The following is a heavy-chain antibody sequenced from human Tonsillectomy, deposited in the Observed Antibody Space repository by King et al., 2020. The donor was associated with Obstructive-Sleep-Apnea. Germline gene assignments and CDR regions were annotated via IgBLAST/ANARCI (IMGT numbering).Heavy chain of an antibody. CDR1: GGSISSYH. V-gene: IGHV4-59*08. CDR2: IYYRGST. CDR3: ARTPPRGGMDV. Sequence: QLQEAGPGLVKPSETLSLTCTVSGGSISSYHWSWIRQPPGKGLEWIGYIYYRGSTHYNPSLSSRVTISVDTSNNQFSLKLTSVAAADTAIYYCARTPPRGGMDVWGQGTTVTVSS. J-gene: IGHJ6*02. D-gene: IGHD5-24*01.